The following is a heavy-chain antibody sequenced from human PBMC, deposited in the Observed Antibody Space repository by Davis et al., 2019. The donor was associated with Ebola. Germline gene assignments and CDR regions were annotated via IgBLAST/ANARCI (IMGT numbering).Heavy chain of an antibody. Sequence: SETLSLTCTVSGGSISSGGYYWSWIRQHPGKGLEWIGYIYYSGSTYYNPSLKSRVTISVDTSKNQFSLKLSSVTAADTAVYYCARERTPAEADFESWGQGNLVTVSS. CDR3: ARERTPAEADFES. J-gene: IGHJ4*02. CDR1: GGSISSGGYY. V-gene: IGHV4-31*03. D-gene: IGHD6-13*01. CDR2: IYYSGST.